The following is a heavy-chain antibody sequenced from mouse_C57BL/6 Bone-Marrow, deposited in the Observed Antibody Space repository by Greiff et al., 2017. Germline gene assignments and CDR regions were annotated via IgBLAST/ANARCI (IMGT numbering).Heavy chain of an antibody. D-gene: IGHD2-5*01. J-gene: IGHJ3*01. V-gene: IGHV1-81*01. CDR3: ARRDYSNYWFAY. CDR2: IYPRSGNT. Sequence: VKLQESGAELARPGASVKLSCKASGYTFTSYGISWVKQRTGQGLEWIGEIYPRSGNTYYNEKFKGKATLTADKSSSTAYMELRSLTSEDSAVYFCARRDYSNYWFAYWGQGTLVTVSA. CDR1: GYTFTSYG.